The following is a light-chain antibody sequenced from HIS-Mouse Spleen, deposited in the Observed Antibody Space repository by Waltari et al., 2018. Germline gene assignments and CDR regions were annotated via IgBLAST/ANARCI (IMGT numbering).Light chain of an antibody. V-gene: IGLV2-8*01. CDR3: STYAGSNNLV. J-gene: IGLJ2*01. CDR2: EVS. CDR1: SSDVGGYNY. Sequence: QSALTQPPSASGSPGQSVTISCTRTSSDVGGYNYLSWYQQHPGKAPELMIYEVSNRPVGVPDRFSGSKSGDTASLTVSGLQAENEADYYCSTYAGSNNLVVGGGTKLTV.